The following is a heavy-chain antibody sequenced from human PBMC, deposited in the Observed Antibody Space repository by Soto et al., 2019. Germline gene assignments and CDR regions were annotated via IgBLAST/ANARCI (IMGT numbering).Heavy chain of an antibody. V-gene: IGHV1-69*06. D-gene: IGHD1-7*01. CDR1: GRAFSNYA. J-gene: IGHJ4*02. CDR3: GRGTSGQLPDYLDY. Sequence: GAAVHVSCKSSGRAFSNYAISGLRQAPGQGLEWMGGIIRIFGNPAYAQKFQGNITTTAGTYTNIVHQVLSSLRSDDTAVYYCGRGTSGQLPDYLDYWGQGTQVTVSS. CDR2: IIRIFGNP.